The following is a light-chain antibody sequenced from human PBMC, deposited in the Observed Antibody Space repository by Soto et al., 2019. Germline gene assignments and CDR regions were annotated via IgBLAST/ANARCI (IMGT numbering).Light chain of an antibody. CDR2: AAS. CDR3: LQQKSYPPT. J-gene: IGKJ1*01. V-gene: IGKV1-17*01. CDR1: QTISSW. Sequence: DIQMPQTASTLSASVRDRVTLTCRASQTISSWLAWFQQRPGTAPTRLIYAASSLQSGVPSRFRGGVSGTEFTLKLSRLKPEDGETDEGLQQKSYPPTFGQGTKVDIK.